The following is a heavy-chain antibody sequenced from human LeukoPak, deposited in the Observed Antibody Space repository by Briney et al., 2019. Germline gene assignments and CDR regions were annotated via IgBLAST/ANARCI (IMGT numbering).Heavy chain of an antibody. CDR2: ISYDGSNK. J-gene: IGHJ2*01. CDR1: GFTFSSYA. Sequence: PGGSLRLSCAASGFTFSSYAMHWVRQAPGKGLEWVAVISYDGSNKYSADPVKGRFTTSRDNSKNTLYLQMNSLRAEDTAVWYCARETSDWYFDLWGRGTLVTVSS. CDR3: ARETSDWYFDL. V-gene: IGHV3-30-3*01.